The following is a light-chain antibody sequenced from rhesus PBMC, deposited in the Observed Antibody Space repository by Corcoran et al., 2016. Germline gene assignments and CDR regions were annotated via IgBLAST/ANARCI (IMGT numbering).Light chain of an antibody. J-gene: IGKJ2*01. Sequence: DIQMTQSPSSLSASVGDRVTITCRVSQDINNYLSWYQQKPGKAPKPLIYYASNLKTGVPSRFSGSRSGTDYTLTIGSLQPEDFATYYCQQYINSPYTFGQGTKVEIK. CDR1: QDINNY. CDR2: YAS. V-gene: IGKV1-66*01. CDR3: QQYINSPYT.